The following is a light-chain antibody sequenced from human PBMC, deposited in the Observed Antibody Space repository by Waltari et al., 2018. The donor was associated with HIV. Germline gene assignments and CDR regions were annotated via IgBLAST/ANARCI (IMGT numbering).Light chain of an antibody. CDR3: AAWDGSLNGHVV. V-gene: IGLV1-44*01. Sequence: QSVLTQPPSASGTPGQRVTISSSGSSSNIGRNTVNWYQQLPGTAPKLLIYSNNQRPSGVPDRFSGSKSGTSASLAISGLQSEDEADYYCAAWDGSLNGHVVFGGGTKLTVL. J-gene: IGLJ2*01. CDR1: SSNIGRNT. CDR2: SNN.